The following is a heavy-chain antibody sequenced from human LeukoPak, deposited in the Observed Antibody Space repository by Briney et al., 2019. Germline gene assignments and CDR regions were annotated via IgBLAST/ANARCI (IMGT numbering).Heavy chain of an antibody. J-gene: IGHJ5*02. CDR2: IIPIFGTA. CDR3: ARDIYGVSGNLHWFDP. V-gene: IGHV1-69*13. CDR1: GYTFTSYY. Sequence: SVKVSCKASGYTFTSYYMHWVRQAPGQGLEWMGGIIPIFGTANYAQKFQGRVTITADESTSTAYMEMSSLRSEDTAVYYCARDIYGVSGNLHWFDPWGQGTLVTVSS. D-gene: IGHD3-10*01.